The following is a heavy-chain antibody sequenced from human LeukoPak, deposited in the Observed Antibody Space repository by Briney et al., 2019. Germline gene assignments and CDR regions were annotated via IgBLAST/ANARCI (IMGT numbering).Heavy chain of an antibody. Sequence: LPGGSLRLSCAASGFTFSSHSMNWVRQAPGKGLEWVSSISSSSSTIYYADSVKGRFTISRDNAKNSLYLQMNSLRAEDTAVYYCARGAYYYEDWGQGTLVTVSS. CDR2: ISSSSSTI. CDR3: ARGAYYYED. CDR1: GFTFSSHS. V-gene: IGHV3-48*01. D-gene: IGHD3-22*01. J-gene: IGHJ4*02.